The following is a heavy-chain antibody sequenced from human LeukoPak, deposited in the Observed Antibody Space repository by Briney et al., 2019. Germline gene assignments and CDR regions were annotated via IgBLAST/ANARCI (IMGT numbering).Heavy chain of an antibody. D-gene: IGHD2-8*01. CDR3: AKDRCSNGIGCYYYYMDV. CDR2: ISGSGGST. CDR1: GFTFSSYA. J-gene: IGHJ6*03. Sequence: PGGSLRLSCAASGFTFSSYAMSWVRQAPGKGLEWVSAISGSGGSTYYAHSVKGRFRISRDSSKNILYLQMNSLRAEDTAVYYCAKDRCSNGIGCYYYYMDVWGKGTTVTISS. V-gene: IGHV3-23*01.